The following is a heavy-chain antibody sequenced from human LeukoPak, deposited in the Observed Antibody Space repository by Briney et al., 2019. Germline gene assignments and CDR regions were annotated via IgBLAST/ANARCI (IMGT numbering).Heavy chain of an antibody. J-gene: IGHJ4*02. D-gene: IGHD5-12*01. CDR1: GFTFGRSS. CDR3: AREYN. V-gene: IGHV3-21*01. CDR2: ITTSSSYI. Sequence: GGSLRLSCAASGFTFGRSSMNWVRQAPGKGLEWVSSITTSSSYIYYADSVKGRFTISRDNAKNSLFLLMNSLTAEDTAMYYCAREYNWGQGTLSPSPQ.